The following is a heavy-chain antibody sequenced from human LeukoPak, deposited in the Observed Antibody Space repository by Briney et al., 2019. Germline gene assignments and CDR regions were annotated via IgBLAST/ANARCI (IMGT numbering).Heavy chain of an antibody. V-gene: IGHV1-8*03. CDR3: ARASGMATIPDY. CDR2: MNPNSGNT. CDR1: GYTFTSYD. J-gene: IGHJ4*02. Sequence: ASVKVSCKASGYTFTSYDINWVRQATGQGLEWMGWMNPNSGNTGYAQKFQGRVTITRNTSISTAYMELSSLRSEDTAVYYCARASGMATIPDYWGQGTLVTVSS. D-gene: IGHD5-24*01.